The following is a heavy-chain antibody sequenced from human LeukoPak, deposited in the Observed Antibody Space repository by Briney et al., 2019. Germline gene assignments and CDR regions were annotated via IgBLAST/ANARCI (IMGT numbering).Heavy chain of an antibody. CDR1: GSTFANYW. J-gene: IGHJ4*02. CDR3: ARLSTRLLDH. Sequence: GESLKISCKGSGSTFANYWIGWVRQLPGKGLERMGIIYPGDSDTKYSPSFQGQVTMSVDKSINTAYLQWGSLKASDTAMYYCARLSTRLLDHWGQGTRVTVSS. V-gene: IGHV5-51*01. D-gene: IGHD3-3*01. CDR2: IYPGDSDT.